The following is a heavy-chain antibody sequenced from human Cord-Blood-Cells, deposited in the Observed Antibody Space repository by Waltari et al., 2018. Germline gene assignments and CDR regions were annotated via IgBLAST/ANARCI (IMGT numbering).Heavy chain of an antibody. V-gene: IGHV3-30*18. CDR1: GFPFSIYG. CDR2: ISNDESNK. D-gene: IGHD6-6*01. J-gene: IGHJ4*02. CDR3: AKDGSGSSFDY. Sequence: QVQLVESGGGVVQPGRSLSLPCAASGFPFSIYGTPAVRQAPGKGREGVAVISNDESNKDYSDAGKGRFTISRDNSKNTLYLQMNSLRAEDTAVYYCAKDGSGSSFDYWGQGTLVTVSS.